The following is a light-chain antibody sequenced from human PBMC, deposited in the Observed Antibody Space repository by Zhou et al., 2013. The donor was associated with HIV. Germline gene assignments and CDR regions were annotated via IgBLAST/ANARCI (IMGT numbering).Light chain of an antibody. V-gene: IGKV2-28*01. CDR1: QSLLYSNGNTY. J-gene: IGKJ2*04. CDR3: MQTRQTPRS. CDR2: LAS. Sequence: EIVMTQSPLSLPVTPGEPASISCRSSQSLLYSNGNTYLDWYLQKPGQSPQVLIYLASTRASGVPDRFSGSGSGRDFTLKISRVEAGDVGVYYCMQTRQTPRSFGQGTRLEI.